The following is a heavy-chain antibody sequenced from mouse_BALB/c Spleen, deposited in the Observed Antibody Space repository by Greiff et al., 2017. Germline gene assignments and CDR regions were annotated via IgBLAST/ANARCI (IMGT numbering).Heavy chain of an antibody. J-gene: IGHJ1*01. V-gene: IGHV5-17*02. CDR3: ARTVVASYWYFDV. CDR1: GFTFSSFG. CDR2: ISSGSSTI. Sequence: EVQVVESGGGLVQPGGSRKLSCAASGFTFSSFGMHWVRQAPEKGLEWVAYISSGSSTIYYADTVKGRFTISRDNPKNTLFLQMTSLRSEDTAMYYCARTVVASYWYFDVWGAGTTVTVSS. D-gene: IGHD1-1*01.